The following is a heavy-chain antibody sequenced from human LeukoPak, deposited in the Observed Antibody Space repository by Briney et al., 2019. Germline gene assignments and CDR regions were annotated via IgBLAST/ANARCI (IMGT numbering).Heavy chain of an antibody. J-gene: IGHJ3*02. CDR1: GFTLDDYG. V-gene: IGHV3-20*04. CDR3: ARDTAYCSSTSCYRDDAFDI. CDR2: INWNGGSR. Sequence: SGGSLRLSCAASGFTLDDYGMSWVRHAPGKGLEWVSGINWNGGSRAYADSVKGRFTISRDNAKNSLYLQMNSLRAEDTAVYYCARDTAYCSSTSCYRDDAFDIWGQGTMVTGSS. D-gene: IGHD2-2*02.